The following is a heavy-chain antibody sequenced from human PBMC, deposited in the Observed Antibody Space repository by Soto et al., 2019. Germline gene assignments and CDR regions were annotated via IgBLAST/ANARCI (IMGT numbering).Heavy chain of an antibody. CDR2: IIPIFGTA. CDR1: GGTFSSYA. CDR3: ARGLDYYDSGGYPSFQH. Sequence: SVKVSCKASGGTFSSYAFSWVRQAPGQGLEWMGGIIPIFGTANYAQKFQGRVTITADESTSTAYMDLSSLRSEDTAVYYCARGLDYYDSGGYPSFQHWGQGTLVTVSS. V-gene: IGHV1-69*13. D-gene: IGHD3-22*01. J-gene: IGHJ1*01.